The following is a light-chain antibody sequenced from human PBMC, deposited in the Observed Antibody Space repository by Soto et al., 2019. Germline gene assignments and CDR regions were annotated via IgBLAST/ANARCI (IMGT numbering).Light chain of an antibody. CDR3: SSYTSSSTLLYV. Sequence: QYALTQPASVSGSPGQSITISCTGTSGDVGGYNYVSWYQQHPGKAPKLMIYDVSNRPSGVSNRFSGSKSGNTASLTISGLQAEDEADYYCSSYTSSSTLLYVFGTGTKVTVL. CDR1: SGDVGGYNY. J-gene: IGLJ1*01. CDR2: DVS. V-gene: IGLV2-14*01.